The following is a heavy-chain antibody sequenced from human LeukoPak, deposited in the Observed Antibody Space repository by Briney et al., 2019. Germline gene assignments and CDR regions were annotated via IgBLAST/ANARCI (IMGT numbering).Heavy chain of an antibody. D-gene: IGHD2/OR15-2a*01. CDR2: IVVGSGYT. V-gene: IGHV1-58*01. CDR3: ARDLFLSWFDP. CDR1: GFTFTRSA. Sequence: GASVKVSCKASGFTFTRSAVQWVRQARGQRLEWIGWIVVGSGYTNYAQKFQERVTITRDMSTSTAYMELSSLRSEDTAVYYCARDLFLSWFDPWGQGTLVTVSS. J-gene: IGHJ5*02.